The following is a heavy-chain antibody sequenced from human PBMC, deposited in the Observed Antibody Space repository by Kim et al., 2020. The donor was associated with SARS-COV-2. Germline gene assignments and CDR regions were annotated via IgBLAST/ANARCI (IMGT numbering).Heavy chain of an antibody. Sequence: ASVKVSCKASGYTFTSYAMHWVRQAPGQRLEWMGWINAGNGNTKYSQKFQGRVTITRDTSASTAYMELSSLRSEDTAVYYCARDGPLYSSGWYWYFDLWGRGTLVTVSS. V-gene: IGHV1-3*01. CDR3: ARDGPLYSSGWYWYFDL. CDR1: GYTFTSYA. J-gene: IGHJ2*01. D-gene: IGHD6-19*01. CDR2: INAGNGNT.